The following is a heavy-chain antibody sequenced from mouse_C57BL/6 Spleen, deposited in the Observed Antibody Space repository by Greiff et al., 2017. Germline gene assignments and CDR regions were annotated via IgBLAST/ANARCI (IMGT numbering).Heavy chain of an antibody. Sequence: VQLQQPGAELVMPGASVKLSCKASGYTFTSYWMHWVKQRPGQGLEWIGEIDPSDSYTNYNQKFKGKSTLTVDKSSSTAYMQLRSLTSEDSAVYYCARGGTGYAMDYWGQGTSVTVSS. V-gene: IGHV1-69*01. CDR2: IDPSDSYT. CDR1: GYTFTSYW. J-gene: IGHJ4*01. CDR3: ARGGTGYAMDY. D-gene: IGHD4-1*01.